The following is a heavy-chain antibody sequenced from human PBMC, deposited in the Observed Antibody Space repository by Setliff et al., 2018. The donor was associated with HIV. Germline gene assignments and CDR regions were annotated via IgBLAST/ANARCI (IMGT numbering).Heavy chain of an antibody. Sequence: PGESLKISCAASGFTFNSYWMSWVRQPPGKGLEWVAHIRGDGREKFYLDSVEGRFTISRDNARNSLYLQMNDLRAEDTAVYYCATDRGFCTLDYWGQGTLVTAPQ. CDR3: ATDRGFCTLDY. CDR2: IRGDGREK. V-gene: IGHV3-7*01. D-gene: IGHD2-8*01. J-gene: IGHJ4*02. CDR1: GFTFNSYW.